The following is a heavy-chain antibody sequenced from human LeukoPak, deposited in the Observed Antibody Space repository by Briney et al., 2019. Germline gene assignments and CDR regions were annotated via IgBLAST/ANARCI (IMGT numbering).Heavy chain of an antibody. D-gene: IGHD6-19*01. V-gene: IGHV1-18*01. Sequence: ASVKVSCKASGYTFTSYGISWVRQAPGQGLEWMGWISAYNGNTNYAQKLQGRVTMTTDTSTSTAYMELRSLRSDDTAVYYCARDGPPSFTFAWYSSGWTYYYYYGMDVWGQGTTVTVSS. CDR1: GYTFTSYG. CDR3: ARDGPPSFTFAWYSSGWTYYYYYGMDV. CDR2: ISAYNGNT. J-gene: IGHJ6*02.